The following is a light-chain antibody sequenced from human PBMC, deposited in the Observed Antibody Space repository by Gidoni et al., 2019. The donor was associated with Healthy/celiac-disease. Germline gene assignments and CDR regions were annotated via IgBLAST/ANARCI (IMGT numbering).Light chain of an antibody. Sequence: AIRITQSPSSLSASTGDRVPITCRASQGISSYFAWYPQRPGKAPKLLIYAASTLQSGVPSRFSGSGAWTDFTLTISCLQSEDFATYYCQQYYSYPYTFXXXTRLEIK. CDR2: AAS. CDR3: QQYYSYPYT. CDR1: QGISSY. J-gene: IGKJ2*01. V-gene: IGKV1-8*01.